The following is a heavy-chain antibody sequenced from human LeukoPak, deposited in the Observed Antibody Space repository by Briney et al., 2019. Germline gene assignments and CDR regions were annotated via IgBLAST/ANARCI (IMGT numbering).Heavy chain of an antibody. Sequence: SVKVSCKASGGTFSSYAISWVRQAPGQGLEWMGRIIPILGIANYAQKFQGRVTITADKSTSTACMELSSLRSEDTAVYYCAREALSSGWYDYWGQGTLVTVSS. J-gene: IGHJ4*02. CDR1: GGTFSSYA. CDR2: IIPILGIA. D-gene: IGHD6-19*01. V-gene: IGHV1-69*04. CDR3: AREALSSGWYDY.